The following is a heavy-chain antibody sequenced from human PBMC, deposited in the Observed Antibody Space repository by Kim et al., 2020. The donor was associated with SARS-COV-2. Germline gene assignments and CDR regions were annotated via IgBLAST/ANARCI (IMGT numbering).Heavy chain of an antibody. D-gene: IGHD3-16*01. CDR2: IRKKVNSYTT. CDR3: ANRGSYRPFDY. Sequence: GSLRLSCAASGFTFSDHYMDWVRQAPGKGLEWLGRIRKKVNSYTTEYAASVKGRFTISRDDSKNSLYLQMNSLKTEDTAVYYCANRGSYRPFDYWGQGTVVTVSS. CDR1: GFTFSDHY. V-gene: IGHV3-72*01. J-gene: IGHJ4*02.